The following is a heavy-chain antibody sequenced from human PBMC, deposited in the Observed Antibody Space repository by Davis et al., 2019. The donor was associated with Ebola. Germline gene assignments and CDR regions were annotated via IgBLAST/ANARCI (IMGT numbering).Heavy chain of an antibody. CDR2: FYHGGST. V-gene: IGHV4-59*02. Sequence: SETLSLTCTVSGGPVTSHYWSWIRQPPGKGLEWMGYFYHGGSTIYNRSFKSRISISVDTSKNQFSLRLSAVTAADTAVYYCARNLVTGLSFDALDFWGQGTRVTVSS. CDR3: ARNLVTGLSFDALDF. J-gene: IGHJ3*01. D-gene: IGHD2-21*02. CDR1: GGPVTSHY.